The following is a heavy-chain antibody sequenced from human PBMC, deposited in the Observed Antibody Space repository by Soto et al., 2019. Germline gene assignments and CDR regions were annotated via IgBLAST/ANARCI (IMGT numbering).Heavy chain of an antibody. CDR3: ARAGYTVTTVSLNFDY. Sequence: SETLSLTCAVYGGSFSGYYWSWIRQPPGKGLEWIGEINHSGSTNYNPSLKSRVTISVDTSKNQFSLKLSSVTAADTAVYYCARAGYTVTTVSLNFDYWGQGTLVTVSS. CDR2: INHSGST. J-gene: IGHJ4*02. D-gene: IGHD4-4*01. V-gene: IGHV4-34*01. CDR1: GGSFSGYY.